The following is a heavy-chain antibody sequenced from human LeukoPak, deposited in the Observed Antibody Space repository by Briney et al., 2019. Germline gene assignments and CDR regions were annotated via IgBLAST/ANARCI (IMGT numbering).Heavy chain of an antibody. CDR2: INHSGST. J-gene: IGHJ4*02. D-gene: IGHD6-6*01. CDR3: AREGGSIAGYFDY. V-gene: IGHV4-34*01. CDR1: GGSFSGYY. Sequence: SETLSLTCAVYGGSFSGYYWSWIRQPPGKGLEWIGEINHSGSTNYNPSLKSRVTISVDTSKNQFSLKLSSVTAADTAVYYCAREGGSIAGYFDYWGQGTLVTVSS.